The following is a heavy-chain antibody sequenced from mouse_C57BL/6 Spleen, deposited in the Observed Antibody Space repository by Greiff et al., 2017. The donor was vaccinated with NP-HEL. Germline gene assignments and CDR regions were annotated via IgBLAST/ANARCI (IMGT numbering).Heavy chain of an antibody. V-gene: IGHV1-66*01. CDR3: ARDSSLYAMDY. CDR1: GYSFTSYY. J-gene: IGHJ4*01. CDR2: IYPGSGNT. Sequence: VQLQQSGPELVKPGASVKISCKASGYSFTSYYIHWVKQRPGQGLEWIGWIYPGSGNTKYNEKFKGKATLTADTSSSTAYMQLSSLTSEDSAVYYCARDSSLYAMDYWGQGTSVTVSS.